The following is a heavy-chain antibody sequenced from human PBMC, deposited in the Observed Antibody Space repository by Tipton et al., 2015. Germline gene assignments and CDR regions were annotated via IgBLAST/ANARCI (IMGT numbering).Heavy chain of an antibody. CDR1: GGSISNTIYY. J-gene: IGHJ5*02. V-gene: IGHV4-39*02. Sequence: PGLVKPSETLSLTCTVSGGSISNTIYYWGWIRQPPGKGLEWIGSIHYSGSTSYKPSLKSRVTISVDTSENHFSLKLNSVTAADTAVYYCARDLGPIHPWGQGILVTVSS. D-gene: IGHD3-16*01. CDR3: ARDLGPIHP. CDR2: IHYSGST.